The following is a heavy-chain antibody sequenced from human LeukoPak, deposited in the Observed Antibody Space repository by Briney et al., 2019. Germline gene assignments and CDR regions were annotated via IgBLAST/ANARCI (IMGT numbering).Heavy chain of an antibody. V-gene: IGHV4-61*02. CDR2: IYTSGGT. Sequence: PSETLSLTCTDSGGSISSGSYYWSWIRQPAGKGLEWIGRIYTSGGTNYNPSLKSRVTISVDTSKNQFSLKLSSVTAADTAVYYCASVRVPDIIDYWGQGTLVTVSS. D-gene: IGHD6-6*01. CDR1: GGSISSGSYY. J-gene: IGHJ4*02. CDR3: ASVRVPDIIDY.